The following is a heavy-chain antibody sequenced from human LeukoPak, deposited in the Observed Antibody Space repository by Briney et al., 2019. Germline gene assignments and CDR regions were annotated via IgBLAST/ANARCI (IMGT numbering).Heavy chain of an antibody. CDR1: GYTFTSYY. D-gene: IGHD3-16*01. J-gene: IGHJ4*02. CDR3: ARDRSLYGNFDY. CDR2: INPSNNNT. V-gene: IGHV1-46*01. Sequence: ASVKVSCKASGYTFTSYYMHWVRQAPGQGLEWMGIINPSNNNTNYAQKFQGRVTLTRDTSTSTVYMELSGLRSEDTAVYYCARDRSLYGNFDYWGQGTLVTVSS.